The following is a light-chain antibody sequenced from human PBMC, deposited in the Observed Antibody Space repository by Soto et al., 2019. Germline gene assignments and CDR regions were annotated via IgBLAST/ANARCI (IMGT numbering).Light chain of an antibody. Sequence: QSALTQPASVSGSPGQSITISCTGTSSDVGSYKLVSWYQHHPGKAPKLMIYDGSERPSGVSNRCSGSKSGNTAYLTISGLQAEDEADDYCCSYAASSTSVVFGGGTKLTVL. CDR3: CSYAASSTSVV. V-gene: IGLV2-23*01. CDR1: SSDVGSYKL. CDR2: DGS. J-gene: IGLJ2*01.